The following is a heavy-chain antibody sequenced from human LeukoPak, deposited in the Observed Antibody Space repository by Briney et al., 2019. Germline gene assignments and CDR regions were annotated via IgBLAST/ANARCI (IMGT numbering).Heavy chain of an antibody. V-gene: IGHV4-39*01. CDR2: IYYSGST. Sequence: PSETLSLTCTVSGGSISSSSYYWGWIRQPPGKGLEWIGSIYYSGSTYYNPSLKSRVTISVDTSKNQFSLKLSSVTAADTAVYYCARLRTYYYDSSGYSHSPQYYFDYWGQGTLVTVSS. CDR1: GGSISSSSYY. J-gene: IGHJ4*02. CDR3: ARLRTYYYDSSGYSHSPQYYFDY. D-gene: IGHD3-22*01.